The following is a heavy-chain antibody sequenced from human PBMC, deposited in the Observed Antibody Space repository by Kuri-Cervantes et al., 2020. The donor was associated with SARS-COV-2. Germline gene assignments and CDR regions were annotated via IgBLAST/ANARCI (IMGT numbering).Heavy chain of an antibody. CDR1: GGSISSYY. CDR3: ARGHSGWHS. D-gene: IGHD6-19*01. J-gene: IGHJ4*02. Sequence: ESLKISCTASGGSISSYYWSWIRQPPGKGLEWIGYIYYSGSTNYNPSLKSRVTISVDTSKNQFSLKLSSVTAADTAVYYCARGHSGWHSWGQGTLVTVSS. V-gene: IGHV4-59*01. CDR2: IYYSGST.